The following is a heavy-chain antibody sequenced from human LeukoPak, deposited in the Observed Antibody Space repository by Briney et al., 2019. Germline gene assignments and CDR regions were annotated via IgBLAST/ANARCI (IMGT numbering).Heavy chain of an antibody. V-gene: IGHV3-30-3*01. D-gene: IGHD3-22*01. CDR2: ISYDGSNK. CDR3: ARDRLYYYDSSGYLDY. CDR1: GFTFSSYA. Sequence: GGSLRPSCAASGFTFSSYAMHWVRQAPGKGLEWVAVISYDGSNKYYADSVKGRFTISRDNSKNTLYLQMNSLRAEDTAVYYCARDRLYYYDSSGYLDYWGQGTLVTVSS. J-gene: IGHJ4*02.